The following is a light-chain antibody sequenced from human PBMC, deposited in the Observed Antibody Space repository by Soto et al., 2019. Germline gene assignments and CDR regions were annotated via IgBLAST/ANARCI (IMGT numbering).Light chain of an antibody. J-gene: IGLJ1*01. CDR3: SSYTSSSTLKV. Sequence: SVLTQPASVSGSPGQSITISCTGTSSDVGGYNYVSWYQQHPGKAPKLMIYDVSNRPSGVSNRFSGSKSGNTASLTISGLQAEDEADYYCSSYTSSSTLKVFGTGTKVTVL. CDR1: SSDVGGYNY. V-gene: IGLV2-14*01. CDR2: DVS.